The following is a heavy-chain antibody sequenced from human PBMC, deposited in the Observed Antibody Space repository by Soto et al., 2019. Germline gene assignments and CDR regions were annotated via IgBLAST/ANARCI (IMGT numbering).Heavy chain of an antibody. J-gene: IGHJ4*02. V-gene: IGHV3-11*05. CDR2: ISSSSSYT. CDR3: AKGGLRIVVVTFLDY. CDR1: GFTFSDYY. Sequence: NPGGSLRLSCAASGFTFSDYYMSWIRQAPGKGLEWVSYISSSSSYTNYADSVKGRFTISRDNAKNSLYLQMNSLRAEDTAVYYCAKGGLRIVVVTFLDYWGQGTLVTVSS. D-gene: IGHD3-22*01.